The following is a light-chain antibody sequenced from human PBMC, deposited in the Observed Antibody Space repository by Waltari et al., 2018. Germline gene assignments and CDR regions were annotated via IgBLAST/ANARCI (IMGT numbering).Light chain of an antibody. V-gene: IGLV1-44*01. J-gene: IGLJ2*01. CDR2: SNN. CDR3: AAWDDSLNGVV. CDR1: TSNIAINP. Sequence: QSVLTQPPSASGTPGQRVSISCSGSTSNIAINPVDWYRQLPGTAPKLLIYSNNQRPSGVPDRFSGSKSGTSASLAISGLQSEDEADYYCAAWDDSLNGVVFGGGTKLTV.